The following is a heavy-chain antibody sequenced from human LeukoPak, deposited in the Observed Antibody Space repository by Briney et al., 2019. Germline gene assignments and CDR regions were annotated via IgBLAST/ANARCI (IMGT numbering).Heavy chain of an antibody. CDR1: GGSFSGYY. Sequence: PSETLSLTCAVYGGSFSGYYWSWIRQPPGKGLEWIGEINHSGSTNYNPSLKSRVTISVDTSKNQFSLKLSSVTAADTAVYYCARHKNVYCDYGYWGQGTLVTVSS. CDR2: INHSGST. V-gene: IGHV4-34*01. CDR3: ARHKNVYCDYGY. J-gene: IGHJ4*02. D-gene: IGHD4-17*01.